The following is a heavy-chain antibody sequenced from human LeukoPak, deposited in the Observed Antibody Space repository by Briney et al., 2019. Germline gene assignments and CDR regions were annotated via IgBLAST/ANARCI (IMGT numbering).Heavy chain of an antibody. CDR1: GFTFSSYS. D-gene: IGHD1-7*01. CDR2: ISSSSSYI. V-gene: IGHV3-21*01. J-gene: IGHJ4*02. Sequence: PGGSLRLSCAASGFTFSSYSMNWVRQAPGKGLEWVSSISSSSSYIYYADSVKGRFTISRDNAKYSLYLQMNSLRAEDTAVYYCARVRTGTTRGAFDYWGQGTLVTVSS. CDR3: ARVRTGTTRGAFDY.